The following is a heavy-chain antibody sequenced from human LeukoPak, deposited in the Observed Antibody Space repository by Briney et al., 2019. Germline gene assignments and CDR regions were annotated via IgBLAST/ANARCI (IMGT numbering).Heavy chain of an antibody. V-gene: IGHV3-48*03. CDR1: GFTFSSYE. CDR2: ISSSGSTI. J-gene: IGHJ3*02. CDR3: ARFSDYYAFDI. D-gene: IGHD3-22*01. Sequence: GGSLRLSCAASGFTFSSYEMNWVRQAPGKGLEWVSYISSSGSTIYYADSVKGRFTISRDNAKNSLYLQMNSLRAEDTAVYYCARFSDYYAFDIWGQGTMVTVSS.